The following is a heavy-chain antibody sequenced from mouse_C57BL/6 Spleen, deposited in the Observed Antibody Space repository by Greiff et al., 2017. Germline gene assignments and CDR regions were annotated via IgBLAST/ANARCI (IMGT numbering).Heavy chain of an antibody. V-gene: IGHV1-80*01. J-gene: IGHJ1*03. D-gene: IGHD1-1*01. Sequence: VQLQQSGAELVKPGASVKISCKASGYAFSSYWMNWVKQRPGKGLEWIGQIYPGDGDTNYNGKFKGKATLTADKSSSTAYMQLSSLTSEDSAVYFCARYDYYGSSWYFEVWGTGTTVTVSS. CDR2: IYPGDGDT. CDR1: GYAFSSYW. CDR3: ARYDYYGSSWYFEV.